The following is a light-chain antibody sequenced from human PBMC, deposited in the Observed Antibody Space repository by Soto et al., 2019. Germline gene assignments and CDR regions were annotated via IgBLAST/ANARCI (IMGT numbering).Light chain of an antibody. CDR1: SSDVGGYNS. J-gene: IGLJ2*01. V-gene: IGLV2-14*01. CDR2: DVT. Sequence: QSVLTQPASVSGSPGQSITISCTGTSSDVGGYNSVSWYQQHPGKAPKLVIYDVTKRPSGVSNRFSGSKSGNTASLTISGLQAEDEANYYCSSFTSTSAVVFGGGTKVTVL. CDR3: SSFTSTSAVV.